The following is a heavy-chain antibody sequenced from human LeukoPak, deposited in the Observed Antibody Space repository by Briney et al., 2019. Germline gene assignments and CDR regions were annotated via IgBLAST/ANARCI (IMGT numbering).Heavy chain of an antibody. V-gene: IGHV3-23*01. CDR3: ARDRGKWEPTNYFDY. CDR2: ISGSGGST. Sequence: PGGSLRLSCAASGFTFSSYAMSWVRQAPGKGLEWVSAISGSGGSTYYADSVKGRFTISRDNSKNTLYLQVNSLRAEDTAVYYCARDRGKWEPTNYFDYWGQGTLVTVSS. J-gene: IGHJ4*02. CDR1: GFTFSSYA. D-gene: IGHD1-26*01.